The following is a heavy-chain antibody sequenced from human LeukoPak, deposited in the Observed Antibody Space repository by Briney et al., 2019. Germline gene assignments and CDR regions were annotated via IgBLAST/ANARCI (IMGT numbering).Heavy chain of an antibody. CDR1: GGTFSSYA. J-gene: IGHJ4*02. Sequence: SVKVSCKASGGTFSSYAISWVRQAPGQGLEWMGGIIPIFGTANYAQKFQGRGTITADESTSTAYMELSSLRSEDTAVYYCARGTPLPADERGWGQGTLVTVSS. D-gene: IGHD2-2*01. CDR2: IIPIFGTA. CDR3: ARGTPLPADERG. V-gene: IGHV1-69*01.